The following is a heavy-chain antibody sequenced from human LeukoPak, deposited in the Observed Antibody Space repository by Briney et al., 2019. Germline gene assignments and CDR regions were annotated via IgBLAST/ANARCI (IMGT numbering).Heavy chain of an antibody. CDR1: GFTFSSYW. D-gene: IGHD3-16*01. V-gene: IGHV3-7*01. J-gene: IGHJ4*02. CDR2: INQDGSEK. CDR3: ARVFNIGGYVWGSANFDY. Sequence: GGSLRLSCAASGFTFSSYWMSWVRQVPGKGLEWVANINQDGSEKYYVDSVKGRFTISRENAKNTLYLQMNSLRVEDTAVYYCARVFNIGGYVWGSANFDYWGQGTLVTVSS.